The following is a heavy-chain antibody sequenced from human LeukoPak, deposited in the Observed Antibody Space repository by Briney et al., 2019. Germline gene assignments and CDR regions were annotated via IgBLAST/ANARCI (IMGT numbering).Heavy chain of an antibody. CDR3: ARDQGINSSGYFAFDY. Sequence: SETLSLTCTVSGGSISSGGYYWSWIRQHPGKGLEWIGYIYYSGSTYYNPSLKSRVTISVDTSKNQFSLKLSSVTAADTAVYYCARDQGINSSGYFAFDYWGQGTLVTVSS. CDR1: GGSISSGGYY. CDR2: IYYSGST. V-gene: IGHV4-31*03. D-gene: IGHD3-22*01. J-gene: IGHJ4*02.